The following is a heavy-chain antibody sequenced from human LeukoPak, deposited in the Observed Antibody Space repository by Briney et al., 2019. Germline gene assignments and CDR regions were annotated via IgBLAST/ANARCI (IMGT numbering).Heavy chain of an antibody. J-gene: IGHJ6*02. CDR3: ARGRYCSSTSCHFYYYYYGMDV. CDR1: GFTFSDHY. CDR2: ISSSGSTI. D-gene: IGHD2-2*01. V-gene: IGHV3-11*01. Sequence: GGSLRLSCAASGFTFSDHYMSWIRQAPGKGLEWVSYISSSGSTIYYADSVKGRFTISRDNAKNSLYLQMNSLRAEDTAVYYCARGRYCSSTSCHFYYYYYGMDVWGQGTTVTVSS.